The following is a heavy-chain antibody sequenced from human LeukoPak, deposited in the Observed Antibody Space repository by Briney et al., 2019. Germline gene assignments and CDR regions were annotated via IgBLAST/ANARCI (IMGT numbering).Heavy chain of an antibody. J-gene: IGHJ4*02. CDR3: AKTNTAMSYFDY. Sequence: PGGSLRLSCAASGFTFSSYGMHWVRQSPGKGLEWVAVISYAVSNKYYADSVKGRFTISRDNSKNTLYLQMDSLRAEDTAAYYCAKTNTAMSYFDYWGQGTLVTVSS. D-gene: IGHD5-18*01. V-gene: IGHV3-30*18. CDR1: GFTFSSYG. CDR2: ISYAVSNK.